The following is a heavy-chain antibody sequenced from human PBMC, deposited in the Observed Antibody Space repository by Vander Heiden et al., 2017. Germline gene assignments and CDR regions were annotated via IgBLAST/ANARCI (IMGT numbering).Heavy chain of an antibody. Sequence: QVQLQQWGAGLLKPSETLSLTCAVYGGSFSGYCWSWIRQPPGKGLEWIGEINHSGSTNYNPSLKSRVTISVDTSKNQFSLKLSSVTAADTAVYYCARWGKYYDFWSGYYNWFDPWGQGTLVTVAS. CDR3: ARWGKYYDFWSGYYNWFDP. J-gene: IGHJ5*02. CDR1: GGSFSGYC. V-gene: IGHV4-34*01. CDR2: INHSGST. D-gene: IGHD3-3*01.